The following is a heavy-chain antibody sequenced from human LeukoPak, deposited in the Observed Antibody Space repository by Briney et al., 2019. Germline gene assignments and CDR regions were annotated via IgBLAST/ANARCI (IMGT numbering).Heavy chain of an antibody. CDR2: IYRDGGT. J-gene: IGHJ4*02. Sequence: PGGSLRLSRAASGFTVSNYYRIWVRQAPGKGLEWVSVIYRDGGTYYADSVRGRFTISRDNSKNTLYLQLNSLRAEDTAVYYCARNHRDGSGWYSVVYWGQGTLVTVSS. CDR3: ARNHRDGSGWYSVVY. D-gene: IGHD6-19*01. CDR1: GFTVSNYY. V-gene: IGHV3-53*01.